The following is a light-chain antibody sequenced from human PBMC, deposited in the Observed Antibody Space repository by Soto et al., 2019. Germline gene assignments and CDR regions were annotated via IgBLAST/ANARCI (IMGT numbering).Light chain of an antibody. CDR1: QSVRSN. V-gene: IGKV3-15*01. Sequence: EIVMTQSPATVAVYPGERATLSCRASQSVRSNLAWYQQKPGQAPRLLIYGASTRATGVPARFTGSGSGTEFTLPISSLQPEDSAIYYCHQSDNWPSCTFGQGTKVEIK. J-gene: IGKJ1*01. CDR2: GAS. CDR3: HQSDNWPSCT.